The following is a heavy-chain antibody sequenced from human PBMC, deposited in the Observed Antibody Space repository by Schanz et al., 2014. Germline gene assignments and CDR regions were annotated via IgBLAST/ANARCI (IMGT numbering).Heavy chain of an antibody. V-gene: IGHV4-34*01. D-gene: IGHD3-22*01. J-gene: IGHJ4*02. Sequence: QVQLQQWGAGLLKPSETLSLTCAVYGGSFSGYYWSWIRQPPGKGLEWIAEINHGGSTNYNPSLKSRVTISVDTSKNQFSLKLRSVTAEDTAVYYCAKDPSHGDYDYYFDYWGQGTLVTVSS. CDR3: AKDPSHGDYDYYFDY. CDR1: GGSFSGYY. CDR2: INHGGST.